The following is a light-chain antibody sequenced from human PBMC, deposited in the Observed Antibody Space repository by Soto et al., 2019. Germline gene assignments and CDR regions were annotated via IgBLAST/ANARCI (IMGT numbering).Light chain of an antibody. J-gene: IGKJ2*01. Sequence: DIQMTQSPSTLSASVGDRVIITCRASQSISSWLAWYQQKPGKPPRLLIYKASTLEIGVPSRFSGSGSGTEFTLTISSLQPDDFATYSCQHYNSSPYTFGQGTKL. CDR2: KAS. V-gene: IGKV1-5*03. CDR3: QHYNSSPYT. CDR1: QSISSW.